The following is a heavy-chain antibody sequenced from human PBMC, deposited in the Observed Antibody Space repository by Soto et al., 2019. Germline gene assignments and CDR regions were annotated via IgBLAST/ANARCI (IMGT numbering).Heavy chain of an antibody. CDR2: ISSSSSTI. CDR3: ARGNDYGDYEGGMDV. CDR1: GFTFSSYS. Sequence: ESGGGLVQPGGSLRLSCAASGFTFSSYSMNWVRQAPGKGLEWVSYISSSSSTIYYADSVKGRFTISRDNAKNSLYLQMNSLRDEDTAVYYCARGNDYGDYEGGMDVWGQGTTVTVSS. D-gene: IGHD4-17*01. J-gene: IGHJ6*02. V-gene: IGHV3-48*02.